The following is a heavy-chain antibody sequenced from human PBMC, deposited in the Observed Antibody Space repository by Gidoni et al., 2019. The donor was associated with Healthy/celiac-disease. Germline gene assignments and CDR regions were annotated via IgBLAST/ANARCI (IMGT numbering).Heavy chain of an antibody. D-gene: IGHD3-22*01. CDR3: AKSRDYDSSYFDY. Sequence: EVQLVESGGVVVQPGGSLRLSCEASGFTFDDYAMHWVRQAPGKGLEWVSLISWDGGSTYYADSVKGRFTISRDNSKNSLYLQMNSLRAEDTALYYCAKSRDYDSSYFDYWGQGTLVTVSS. CDR2: ISWDGGST. CDR1: GFTFDDYA. J-gene: IGHJ4*02. V-gene: IGHV3-43D*04.